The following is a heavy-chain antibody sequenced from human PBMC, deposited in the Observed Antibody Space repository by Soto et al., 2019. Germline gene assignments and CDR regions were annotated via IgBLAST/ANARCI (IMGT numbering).Heavy chain of an antibody. CDR1: GGTFSSYA. CDR3: ARPTIAVAGIDYYGMDV. V-gene: IGHV1-69*13. CDR2: IIPIFGTA. J-gene: IGHJ6*02. D-gene: IGHD6-19*01. Sequence: SVKVSCKASGGTFSSYAISWVRQAPGQGLEWMGGIIPIFGTANYAQKFQGRVTITADESTSTAYMELSSLRSEDTAVYYCARPTIAVAGIDYYGMDVWGQGTTVTVSS.